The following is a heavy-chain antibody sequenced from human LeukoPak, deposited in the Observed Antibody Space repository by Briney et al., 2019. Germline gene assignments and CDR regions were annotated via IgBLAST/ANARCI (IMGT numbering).Heavy chain of an antibody. D-gene: IGHD1-26*01. V-gene: IGHV3-23*01. Sequence: GGSLRLSCAASGFTFSTYSMSWVRQAPGKGLEWVSVICDTGATTFYADSVKGRFIISRDNYKHTPHQQMTILRVEDTAVYYCVTEVSGSFPTWGQGTLVTDCS. J-gene: IGHJ4*02. CDR1: GFTFSTYS. CDR2: ICDTGATT. CDR3: VTEVSGSFPT.